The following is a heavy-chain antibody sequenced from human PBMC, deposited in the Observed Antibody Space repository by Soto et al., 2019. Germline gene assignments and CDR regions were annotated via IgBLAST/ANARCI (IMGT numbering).Heavy chain of an antibody. CDR3: ARVRSGVIVTSSHNPGDNGMDV. V-gene: IGHV1-46*01. D-gene: IGHD3-16*02. Sequence: ASVKVSCKASGYTFTSYYMHWVRQAPGQGLEWMGIINPSGGSTSYAQKFQGRVTMTRDTSTSTVYMELSSLRSEDTAVYYCARVRSGVIVTSSHNPGDNGMDVWGQGTTVTVSS. CDR2: INPSGGST. J-gene: IGHJ6*02. CDR1: GYTFTSYY.